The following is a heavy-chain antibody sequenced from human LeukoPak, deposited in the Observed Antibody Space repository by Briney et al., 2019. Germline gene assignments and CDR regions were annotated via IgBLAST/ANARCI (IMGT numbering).Heavy chain of an antibody. CDR1: GFTFNYYW. D-gene: IGHD3-10*01. Sequence: GGSLRLSCAASGFTFNYYWIHWVRQPPGKGLEWLSRISDDGTTTNYADSVKGRFTISRDNAKNTLYLQMHSLRVDDTAVYYCARDSPYHSGWGSYQPYWFDPWGQGTLVTVSS. CDR2: ISDDGTTT. V-gene: IGHV3-74*01. CDR3: ARDSPYHSGWGSYQPYWFDP. J-gene: IGHJ5*02.